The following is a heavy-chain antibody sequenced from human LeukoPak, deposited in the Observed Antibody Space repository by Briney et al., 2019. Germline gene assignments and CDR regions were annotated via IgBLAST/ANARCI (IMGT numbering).Heavy chain of an antibody. V-gene: IGHV5-51*01. Sequence: GESLKISCKGSGYSFANYWIGWVRQLPGKGLEWMGIIYPGDSDTRYSPSFQGQVTISADKSISTAYLQWSSLKASDTAMYYCARLGSTNTVTTRSHWFDPWGQGTLVTVPS. CDR1: GYSFANYW. D-gene: IGHD4-17*01. CDR3: ARLGSTNTVTTRSHWFDP. J-gene: IGHJ5*02. CDR2: IYPGDSDT.